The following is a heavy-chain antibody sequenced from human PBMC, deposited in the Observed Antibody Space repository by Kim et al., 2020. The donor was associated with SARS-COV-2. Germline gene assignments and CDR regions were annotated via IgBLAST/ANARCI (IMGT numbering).Heavy chain of an antibody. D-gene: IGHD3-16*01. CDR2: INPNSGGT. J-gene: IGHJ6*02. CDR1: GYTFTGYY. Sequence: ASVKVSCKASGYTFTGYYMHWVRQAPGQGLEWMGRINPNSGGTNYAQKFQGRVTMTRDTSISTAYMELSRLRSDDTAVYYCASGGSRPVGYYYYGMDVWGQGTTVTVSS. CDR3: ASGGSRPVGYYYYGMDV. V-gene: IGHV1-2*06.